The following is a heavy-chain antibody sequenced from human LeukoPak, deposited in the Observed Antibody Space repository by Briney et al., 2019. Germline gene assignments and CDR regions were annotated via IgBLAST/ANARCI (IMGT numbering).Heavy chain of an antibody. CDR2: ISAYNGNT. J-gene: IGHJ5*02. CDR3: AREVDTQGGGWFDP. Sequence: ASVKVSCKASGYTFTSYGISWVRQAPGQGIEWMGWISAYNGNTNYAQKLQGRVTMTTDTSTSTAYMELRSLRSDDTALYYCAREVDTQGGGWFDPWGQGTLVTVPS. CDR1: GYTFTSYG. V-gene: IGHV1-18*01. D-gene: IGHD2-15*01.